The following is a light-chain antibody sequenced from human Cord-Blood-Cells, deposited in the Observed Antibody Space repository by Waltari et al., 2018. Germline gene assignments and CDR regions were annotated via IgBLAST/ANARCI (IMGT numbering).Light chain of an antibody. CDR1: QDIGNY. CDR2: DAS. CDR3: QQYDNPPLT. Sequence: DIQMIQSPSSLSSSVGDRVPITCQASQDIGNYLNCYQQKPGRAPKLLIYDASNLETGVPSRCSGSGSGTDFTFTISRLQPEDIETYYWQQYDNPPLTFGRGTKVEIK. V-gene: IGKV1-33*01. J-gene: IGKJ4*01.